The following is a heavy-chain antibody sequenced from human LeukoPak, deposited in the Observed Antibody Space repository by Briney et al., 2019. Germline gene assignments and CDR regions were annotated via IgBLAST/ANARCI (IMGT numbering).Heavy chain of an antibody. J-gene: IGHJ4*02. CDR2: ISPSSSYI. D-gene: IGHD2-15*01. V-gene: IGHV3-21*06. CDR3: AREGGYCSGGSCRFFDY. CDR1: GINFSSSS. Sequence: GGSLRLSCAASGINFSSSSMNWVRQAPGKGLEFVSTISPSSSYIYYADSVKGRFTISRDDAKNSLFLQMNSLRAEDTAVYYCAREGGYCSGGSCRFFDYWGQGTLVTVSS.